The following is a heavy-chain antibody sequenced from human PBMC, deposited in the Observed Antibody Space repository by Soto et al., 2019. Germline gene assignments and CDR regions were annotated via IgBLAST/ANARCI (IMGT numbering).Heavy chain of an antibody. CDR1: GGSISNYY. Sequence: SETLSLTCTVSGGSISNYYWSWIRQPPGKGLEWIGYIYYSGSTNYNPSLKSRVTISEDTSKNQFSLKLSSVTAADTAVYYCARDPTPWGQGTLVTVSS. J-gene: IGHJ5*02. V-gene: IGHV4-59*12. CDR3: ARDPTP. CDR2: IYYSGST.